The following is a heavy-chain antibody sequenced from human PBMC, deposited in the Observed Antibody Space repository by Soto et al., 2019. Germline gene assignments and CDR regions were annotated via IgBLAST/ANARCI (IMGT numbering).Heavy chain of an antibody. CDR2: IYPGDSDT. CDR1: GYSFTNYW. V-gene: IGHV5-51*01. D-gene: IGHD2-8*01. J-gene: IGHJ6*02. Sequence: GESLKISCKGSGYSFTNYWIGWVRQLPGKGLEWMGIIYPGDSDTRYSPSFQGQVTISADKFISTAYLQWSSLKASDTAMYYCARLGGYCTTSCYGYYAMDVWGQGTTVTVSS. CDR3: ARLGGYCTTSCYGYYAMDV.